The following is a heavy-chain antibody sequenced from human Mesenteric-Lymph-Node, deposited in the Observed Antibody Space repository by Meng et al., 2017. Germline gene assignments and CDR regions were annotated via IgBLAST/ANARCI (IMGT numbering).Heavy chain of an antibody. Sequence: QVQLVQSGAEGKKPGASVKVSCKATGYTFSNYGISWVRQAPGQGLEWMGWISGHSGNTKYAQKLQGRVTMTTDTSTNTAYMELRSLRSDDTAVYYCTRADIAAAGTGGYWGQGTLVTVSS. CDR2: ISGHSGNT. CDR1: GYTFSNYG. V-gene: IGHV1-18*01. CDR3: TRADIAAAGTGGY. D-gene: IGHD6-13*01. J-gene: IGHJ4*02.